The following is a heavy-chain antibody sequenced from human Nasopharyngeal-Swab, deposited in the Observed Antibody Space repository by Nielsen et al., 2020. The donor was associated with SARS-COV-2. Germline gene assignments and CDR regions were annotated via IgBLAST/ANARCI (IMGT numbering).Heavy chain of an antibody. V-gene: IGHV3-23*01. Sequence: WIRQPPGKGLEWVSAISGSGGSTYYADSVKGRFTISRDNSKNTLYLQMNSLRAEDTAVYYCAKTLDQYSSSWYRFYWGRGTLVTVSS. CDR3: AKTLDQYSSSWYRFY. CDR2: ISGSGGST. D-gene: IGHD6-13*01. J-gene: IGHJ4*02.